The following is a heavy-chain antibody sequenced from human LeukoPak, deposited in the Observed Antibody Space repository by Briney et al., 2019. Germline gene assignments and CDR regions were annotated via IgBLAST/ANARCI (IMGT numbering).Heavy chain of an antibody. J-gene: IGHJ4*02. D-gene: IGHD4-23*01. CDR1: GFSFDEYW. CDR2: IKPDGTDK. V-gene: IGHV3-7*01. Sequence: GGSLRLSCAASGFSFDEYWMSWVRQAPGKGLEWVANIKPDGTDKYYVDSVKGRFTISRDNAKNSLYLQMNSLRAEDTAVYYCARAARTVVTPGYFFDYWGQGTLVTVSS. CDR3: ARAARTVVTPGYFFDY.